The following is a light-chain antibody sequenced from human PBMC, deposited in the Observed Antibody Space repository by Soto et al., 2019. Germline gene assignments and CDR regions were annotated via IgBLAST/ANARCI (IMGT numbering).Light chain of an antibody. CDR2: GAS. J-gene: IGKJ1*01. CDR3: QQYGSSPTRT. V-gene: IGKV3-20*01. CDR1: QSVSSSY. Sequence: EIVWTQSPGTLSLSPGERATLSCRASQSVSSSYLAWYQQKPGQAPRLLIYGASSRATGIPDRFSGSGSGTDFTLTISRLEPEDFAVYYGQQYGSSPTRTFGQGTKVDIK.